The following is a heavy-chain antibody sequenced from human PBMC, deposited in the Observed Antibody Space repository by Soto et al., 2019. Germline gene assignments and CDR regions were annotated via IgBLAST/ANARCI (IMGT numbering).Heavy chain of an antibody. CDR1: GYSFTSYW. Sequence: PGESLKISCKGSGYSFTSYWISWVRQMPGKGLEWMGRIDPSDSYTNYSPSFQGHVTISADKSISTAYLQWSSLKASDTAMYYCARHQAVTKQDYYYYGMDVWGQGTTVTVSS. V-gene: IGHV5-10-1*01. D-gene: IGHD4-17*01. CDR3: ARHQAVTKQDYYYYGMDV. CDR2: IDPSDSYT. J-gene: IGHJ6*02.